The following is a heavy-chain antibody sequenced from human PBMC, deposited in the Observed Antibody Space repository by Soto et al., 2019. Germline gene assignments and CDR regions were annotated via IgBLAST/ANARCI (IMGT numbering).Heavy chain of an antibody. CDR2: TSGGGGTT. Sequence: EVHLLESGGGLVQPGGSLRLSCAASGFTFNSYAMSWVRQAPGKGLEWVSITSGGGGTTYYADSVKGRFAISRDNSKNTLYLEMNSLRAEDTAVYFCAKRYHTTTSCFDYWGQGTLVTVSS. J-gene: IGHJ4*02. CDR3: AKRYHTTTSCFDY. CDR1: GFTFNSYA. D-gene: IGHD2-2*01. V-gene: IGHV3-23*01.